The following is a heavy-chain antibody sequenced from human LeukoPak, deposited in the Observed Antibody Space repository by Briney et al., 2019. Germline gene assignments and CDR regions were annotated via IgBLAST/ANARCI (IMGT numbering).Heavy chain of an antibody. CDR3: ARSGDSSAYYSF. J-gene: IGHJ4*02. V-gene: IGHV4-59*11. Sequence: KPSETLSLTCTVSGASIRSHHWTWIRQPPGKGLEWIGNVYYVGSTSYSPSHKSRVTISLDTSKNQFSLEMNSVTAADAAVYYCARSGDSSAYYSFWGQGILVTVSS. D-gene: IGHD3-22*01. CDR2: VYYVGST. CDR1: GASIRSHH.